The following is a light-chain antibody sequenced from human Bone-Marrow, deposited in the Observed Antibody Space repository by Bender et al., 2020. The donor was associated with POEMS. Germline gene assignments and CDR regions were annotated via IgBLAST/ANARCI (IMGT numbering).Light chain of an antibody. CDR1: SSNIGSNP. Sequence: QSVLTQPPSASGTPGQRVTISCSGSSSNIGSNPVNWYQQLPGTAPKLLIYNNNQRPSGVPDRFSGSKSGTSASLAISGLQSEDDADYYCAAWDDSLKARLFGGGTKLTVL. CDR2: NNN. V-gene: IGLV1-44*01. CDR3: AAWDDSLKARL. J-gene: IGLJ3*02.